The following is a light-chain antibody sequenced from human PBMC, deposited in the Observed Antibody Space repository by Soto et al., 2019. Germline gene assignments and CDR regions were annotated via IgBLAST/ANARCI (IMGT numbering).Light chain of an antibody. CDR2: EVV. CDR3: KSYAGSNTYV. CDR1: KNDIGVYDF. Sequence: QSVLTQPPSASGSPGQSVTISCTGTKNDIGVYDFVSWYQHHPGKAPRLIIYEVVQRPSGVPDRFSCYKSGNTASLTVAGLHAADEAYYCGKSYAGSNTYVFGSGTKLTVL. J-gene: IGLJ1*01. V-gene: IGLV2-8*01.